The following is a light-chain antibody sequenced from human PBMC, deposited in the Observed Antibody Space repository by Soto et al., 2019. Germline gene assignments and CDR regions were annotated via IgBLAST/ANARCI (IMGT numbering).Light chain of an antibody. CDR2: GAT. CDR1: QAINTW. CDR3: QQGSSFPPS. J-gene: IGKJ4*01. V-gene: IGKV1-12*01. Sequence: DIQMTQSPSSVSASVGDRVTITCRASQAINTWLAWYQQKAGNAPKLLIYGATRLQSGVPSRFCGSGSGTEFTLTINSLQSEDFATYYCQQGSSFPPSFGGGTTVDMK.